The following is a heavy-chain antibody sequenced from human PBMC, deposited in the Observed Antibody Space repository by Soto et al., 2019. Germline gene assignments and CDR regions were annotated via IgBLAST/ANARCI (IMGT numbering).Heavy chain of an antibody. CDR3: ARDRWLPFDY. D-gene: IGHD6-19*01. CDR1: GCSISSYY. V-gene: IGHV4-59*01. J-gene: IGHJ4*02. CDR2: IYYSGST. Sequence: TLSLTCTVSGCSISSYYWSWIRQPPGKGLEWIGYIYYSGSTNYNPSLKSRVTISVDTSKNQFSLKLSSVTAADTAVYYCARDRWLPFDYWGQGTLVTVSS.